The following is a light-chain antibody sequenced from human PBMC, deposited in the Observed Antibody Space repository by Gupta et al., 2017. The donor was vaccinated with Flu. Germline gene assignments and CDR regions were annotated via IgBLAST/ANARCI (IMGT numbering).Light chain of an antibody. CDR3: NPRDSTDNHRAV. Sequence: SSALTQYPAASLALGQTVWITCHGDSLRDSYANCYQQKPGQAPVLLIYAKNIRPPGIPDRCSGSSTGNTSSLTITGAQAEDEADYYCNPRDSTDNHRAVFGGGTKLTVL. J-gene: IGLJ3*02. CDR1: SLRDSY. CDR2: AKN. V-gene: IGLV3-19*01.